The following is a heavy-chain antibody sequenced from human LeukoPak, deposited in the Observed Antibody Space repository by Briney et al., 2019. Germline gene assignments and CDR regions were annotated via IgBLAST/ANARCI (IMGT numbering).Heavy chain of an antibody. CDR3: VRDLRLGATGPYFDY. Sequence: KAGGSLRLSCAASGFTFSDYYMNWVRRAPGKGLEWVSSISSRNNYIYYADSVKGRFSISRDNAKNSLYLQMNTLRAEDTALYYCVRDLRLGATGPYFDYWGQGTLVTVSS. CDR1: GFTFSDYY. D-gene: IGHD1-1*01. V-gene: IGHV3-21*01. CDR2: ISSRNNYI. J-gene: IGHJ4*02.